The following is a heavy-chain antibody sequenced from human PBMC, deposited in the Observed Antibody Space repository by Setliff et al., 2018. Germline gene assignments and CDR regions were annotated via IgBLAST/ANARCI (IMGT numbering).Heavy chain of an antibody. CDR3: ARDFGSHFFDY. CDR2: ISSSSSYI. V-gene: IGHV3-21*01. J-gene: IGHJ4*02. Sequence: LRLSCAASAFTFSSFAMTWVRQAPGKGLEWVSSISSSSSYIYYADSVKGRFTISRDNAKNSLYLQMNSLRAEDTAVYYCARDFGSHFFDYWGQGTLVTVSS. D-gene: IGHD3-16*01. CDR1: AFTFSSFA.